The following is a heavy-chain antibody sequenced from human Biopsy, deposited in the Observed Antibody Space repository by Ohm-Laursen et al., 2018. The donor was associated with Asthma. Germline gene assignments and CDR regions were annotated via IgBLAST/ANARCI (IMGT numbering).Heavy chain of an antibody. J-gene: IGHJ6*02. V-gene: IGHV1-69*01. D-gene: IGHD6-19*01. CDR2: IMIVFGTT. CDR3: ARCQVGYSSGWSLLLKKIYYSGMDV. CDR1: GGTFSNFA. Sequence: SSVKVSCNAPGGTFSNFAISWVRQAPGQGLEWLGGIMIVFGTTIYAQKFQGRVTITADESTSTAYMEVTSLRSEDTAIYYCARCQVGYSSGWSLLLKKIYYSGMDVWGQGTAVTVSS.